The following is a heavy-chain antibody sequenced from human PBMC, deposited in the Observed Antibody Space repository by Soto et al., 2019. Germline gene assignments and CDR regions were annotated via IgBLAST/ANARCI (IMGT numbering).Heavy chain of an antibody. CDR2: FDPEDGET. V-gene: IGHV1-24*01. Sequence: WASSTCSFKVVGCTLTELSMHGVREAPGIGLEWMGGFDPEDGETIYAQKFQGRVTMTEDTSTDTAYMELSSLRSEDTAVYYCAVRPYYYDSSGTYYFDYWGQGTLVTVSS. D-gene: IGHD3-22*01. CDR1: GCTLTELS. CDR3: AVRPYYYDSSGTYYFDY. J-gene: IGHJ4*02.